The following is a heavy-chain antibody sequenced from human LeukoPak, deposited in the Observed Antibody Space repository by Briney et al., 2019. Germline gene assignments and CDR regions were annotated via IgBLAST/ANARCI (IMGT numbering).Heavy chain of an antibody. J-gene: IGHJ5*02. CDR3: ARAYNYYDSSGYYH. V-gene: IGHV3-30*02. CDR2: IRYDGSNK. CDR1: GFTFGSYG. Sequence: GGSLRLSCAASGFTFGSYGMHWVRLAPGKGLEWVAFIRYDGSNKYYADSVKGRFTISRDNSKNTLYLQMNSLRAEDTAVYYCARAYNYYDSSGYYHWGQGTLVTVSS. D-gene: IGHD3-22*01.